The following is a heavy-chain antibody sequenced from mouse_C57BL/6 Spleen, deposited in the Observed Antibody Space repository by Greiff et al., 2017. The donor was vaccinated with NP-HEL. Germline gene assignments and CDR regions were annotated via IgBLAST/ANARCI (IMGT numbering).Heavy chain of an antibody. CDR3: ARTGYYYFDY. J-gene: IGHJ2*01. D-gene: IGHD2-3*01. CDR1: GYTFTDYY. V-gene: IGHV1-26*01. Sequence: EVQLQQSGPELVKPGASVKISCKASGYTFTDYYMNWVKQSHGKSLEWIGDINPNNGGTSYNQKFKGKATLTVDKSSSTAYMELRSLTSEDSAVYSCARTGYYYFDYWGQGTTLTVSS. CDR2: INPNNGGT.